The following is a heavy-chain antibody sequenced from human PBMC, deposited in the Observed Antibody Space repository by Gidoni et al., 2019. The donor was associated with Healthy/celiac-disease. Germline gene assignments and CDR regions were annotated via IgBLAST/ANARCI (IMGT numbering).Heavy chain of an antibody. Sequence: QVQLVQSGAAVTKPGASVKVSCKASGYTFTSYYMHWVRQAPGQGLEGMGIINPSGGSTSYAQKFQGRVTMTRDTSTSTVYMELSSLRSEDTAVYYCARDRERAAFDYWGQGTLVTVSS. CDR3: ARDRERAAFDY. CDR2: INPSGGST. V-gene: IGHV1-46*03. J-gene: IGHJ4*02. CDR1: GYTFTSYY. D-gene: IGHD1-26*01.